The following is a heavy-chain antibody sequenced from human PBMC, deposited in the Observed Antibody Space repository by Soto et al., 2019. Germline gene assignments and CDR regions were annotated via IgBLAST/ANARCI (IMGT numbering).Heavy chain of an antibody. V-gene: IGHV4-34*01. CDR3: ARLSSSGWSQIDY. Sequence: PSETLSLTCAVYGGSFSGYYWSWIRQPPGKGLEWIGEINHSGSTNYNPSLKSRVTISVDTSKNQFSLKLSSVTAADTAVYYCARLSSSGWSQIDYWGRGTLVTVSS. D-gene: IGHD6-19*01. CDR2: INHSGST. J-gene: IGHJ4*02. CDR1: GGSFSGYY.